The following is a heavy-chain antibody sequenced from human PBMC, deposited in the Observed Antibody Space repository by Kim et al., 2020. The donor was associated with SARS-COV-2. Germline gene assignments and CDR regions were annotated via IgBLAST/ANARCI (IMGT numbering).Heavy chain of an antibody. J-gene: IGHJ6*02. CDR3: ARAGTYYYDSSGYSSDYYYYGMDV. V-gene: IGHV4-61*01. CDR2: IYYSGST. CDR1: GGSVSSGSYY. D-gene: IGHD3-22*01. Sequence: SETLSLTCTVSGGSVSSGSYYWSWIRQPPGKGLEWIGYIYYSGSTNYNPSLKSRVTISVDTSKNQFSLKLSSVTAADTAVYYCARAGTYYYDSSGYSSDYYYYGMDVWGQGTTVTVSS.